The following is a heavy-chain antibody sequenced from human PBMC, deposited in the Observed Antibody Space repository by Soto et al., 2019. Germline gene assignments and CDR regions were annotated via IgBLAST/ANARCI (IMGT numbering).Heavy chain of an antibody. CDR3: ARGSSSWLGYFDL. CDR1: GYTFTSYG. D-gene: IGHD6-13*01. Sequence: QVQLVQSGAEVKKPGASVKVSCKASGYTFTSYGITWVRQAPGQGLEWMGWISAYNGNTNYAQKLQGRVTMTTDTSTSTADMGRRSLGADDAAVYPCARGSSSWLGYFDLGGRGTLVTVSS. CDR2: ISAYNGNT. V-gene: IGHV1-18*01. J-gene: IGHJ2*01.